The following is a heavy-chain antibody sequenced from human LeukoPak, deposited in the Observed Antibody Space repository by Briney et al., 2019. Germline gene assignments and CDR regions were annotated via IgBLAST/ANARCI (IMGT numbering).Heavy chain of an antibody. D-gene: IGHD6-13*01. CDR1: GGSFSGYY. CDR2: ISHSGST. V-gene: IGHV4-34*01. J-gene: IGHJ4*02. CDR3: ARGYSSWFFDY. Sequence: SETLSLTCAVYGGSFSGYYWSWIRQPPGKGLEWIGDISHSGSTNYNPSLKSRVTISVDTSKNQFSLKLSSVTAADTAVYYCARGYSSWFFDYWGQGTLVTVSS.